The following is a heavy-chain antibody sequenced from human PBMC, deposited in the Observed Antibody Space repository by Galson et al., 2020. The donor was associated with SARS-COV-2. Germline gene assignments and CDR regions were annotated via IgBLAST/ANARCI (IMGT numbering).Heavy chain of an antibody. J-gene: IGHJ4*02. V-gene: IGHV1-2*02. CDR1: GYTFTGYY. D-gene: IGHD5-12*01. CDR2: INPNTGGT. CDR3: ARDHHYSGFDYDFDY. Sequence: GESLKISCKASGYTFTGYYVHWVRQAPGQGLEWMGWINPNTGGTNYAQKFQGRVTMTRDTSISTAYMDLSRLRSDDTAVYYCARDHHYSGFDYDFDYWGQGTLVTVSS.